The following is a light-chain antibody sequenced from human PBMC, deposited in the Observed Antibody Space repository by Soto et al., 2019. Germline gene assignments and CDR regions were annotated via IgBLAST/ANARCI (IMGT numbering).Light chain of an antibody. J-gene: IGLJ3*02. CDR2: DVS. Sequence: QSVLTQPRSVSGSPGQSVTISCTGTSSDVGGYNYVSWYQHHPGKAPKLMIYDVSKWPSGVPDRFSGSKSGNTASLTISGLQAEDEADYYCCSYAGSYTWVFGGGTKVTVL. CDR1: SSDVGGYNY. CDR3: CSYAGSYTWV. V-gene: IGLV2-11*01.